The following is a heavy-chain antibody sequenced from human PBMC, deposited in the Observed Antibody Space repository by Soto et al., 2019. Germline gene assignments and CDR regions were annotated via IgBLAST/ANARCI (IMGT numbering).Heavy chain of an antibody. J-gene: IGHJ6*02. CDR3: AREGVSSSWYNYYAMDV. D-gene: IGHD6-13*01. CDR1: GGSISSYY. Sequence: QVQLQESGPGLVKPSETLSLTCTVSGGSISSYYWSWIRQPPGKGLEWIGYIYYSGSTNYNPSLKSRVTISVDTSKNQFSLKRSSVTAADTAVYYCAREGVSSSWYNYYAMDVWGQGTTVTVSS. V-gene: IGHV4-59*01. CDR2: IYYSGST.